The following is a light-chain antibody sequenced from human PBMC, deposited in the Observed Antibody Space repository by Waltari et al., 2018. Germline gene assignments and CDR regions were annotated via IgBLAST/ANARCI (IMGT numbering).Light chain of an antibody. CDR3: CSYAGRSTLV. CDR1: SSDDGASNL. CDR2: EVN. Sequence: QSALTQPASVSGSPGQSITIPCSGTSSDDGASNLISWYQQHPGKVPTLMTYEVNKRPSGVSNRFSGSKSDNTASLTISGLQAEDEADYYCCSYAGRSTLVFGGGTKLTVL. J-gene: IGLJ3*02. V-gene: IGLV2-23*02.